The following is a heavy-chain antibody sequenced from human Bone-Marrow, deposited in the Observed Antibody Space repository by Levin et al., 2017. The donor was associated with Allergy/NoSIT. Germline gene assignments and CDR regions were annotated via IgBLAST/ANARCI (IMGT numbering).Heavy chain of an antibody. J-gene: IGHJ6*02. D-gene: IGHD2-2*01. CDR3: TTDQTYCSSTSCYVMGYYYYGMDV. CDR2: IKSKTDGGTT. Sequence: PGGSLRLSCAASGFTFSNAWMSWVRQAPGKGLEWVGRIKSKTDGGTTDYAAPVKGRFTISRDDSKNTLYLQMNSLKTEDTAVYYCTTDQTYCSSTSCYVMGYYYYGMDVWGQGTTVTVSS. CDR1: GFTFSNAW. V-gene: IGHV3-15*01.